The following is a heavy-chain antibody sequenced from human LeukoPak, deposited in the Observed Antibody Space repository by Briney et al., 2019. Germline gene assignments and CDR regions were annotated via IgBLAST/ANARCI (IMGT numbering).Heavy chain of an antibody. J-gene: IGHJ3*02. D-gene: IGHD3-22*01. V-gene: IGHV4-61*05. Sequence: KSSETLSLTCTVSGGSISSSNYFWGWIRQSPTKGLEWIGHIYYTGSARYNPSLRSRVSISVDTSKNQFSLKLTSVTAADTAMYYCARGYYYHNTGYYDAFDMWGQGTMVTVSS. CDR2: IYYTGSA. CDR1: GGSISSSNYF. CDR3: ARGYYYHNTGYYDAFDM.